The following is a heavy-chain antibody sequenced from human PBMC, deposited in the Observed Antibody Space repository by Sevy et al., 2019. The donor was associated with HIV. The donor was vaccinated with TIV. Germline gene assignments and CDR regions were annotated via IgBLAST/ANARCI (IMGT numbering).Heavy chain of an antibody. CDR3: ARRPDLGVVILTGVLDV. Sequence: GGSLRLSCAASGFSFSSYAMSWVRQTPGKGLQWVSVISGSGGSTNYADSVKGRFTIFRDNSRNTVYLQMNSLRAEDTAVYYCARRPDLGVVILTGVLDVWGQGTTVTVSS. J-gene: IGHJ6*02. D-gene: IGHD3-3*01. V-gene: IGHV3-23*01. CDR2: ISGSGGST. CDR1: GFSFSSYA.